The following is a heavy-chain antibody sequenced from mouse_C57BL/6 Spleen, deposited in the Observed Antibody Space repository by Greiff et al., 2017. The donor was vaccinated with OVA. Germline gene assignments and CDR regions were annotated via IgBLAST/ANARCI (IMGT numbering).Heavy chain of an antibody. V-gene: IGHV5-17*01. Sequence: EVQLMESGGGLVKPGGSLKLSCAASGFTFSDYGMHWVRQAPEKGLEWVAYISSGSSTIYYADTVKGRFTISRDNAKNTLFLQMTSLRSEDTAMYYCARILLLREWGYFDVWGTGTTVTVSS. J-gene: IGHJ1*03. CDR3: ARILLLREWGYFDV. D-gene: IGHD1-1*01. CDR1: GFTFSDYG. CDR2: ISSGSSTI.